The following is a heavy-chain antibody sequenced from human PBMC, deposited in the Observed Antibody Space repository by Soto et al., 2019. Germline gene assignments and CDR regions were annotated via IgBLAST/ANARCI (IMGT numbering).Heavy chain of an antibody. J-gene: IGHJ4*02. D-gene: IGHD6-19*01. Sequence: HGGSLRLSCSVAGFTVSDSMSWVRQAPGKGLECVSFIHSDGSTHYTDSVRGRFTISRDNSKNTLYLQMDRLRVDDTAVYFCARDASGPFDYWGQGTLVTVSS. V-gene: IGHV3-53*01. CDR1: GFTVSDS. CDR2: IHSDGST. CDR3: ARDASGPFDY.